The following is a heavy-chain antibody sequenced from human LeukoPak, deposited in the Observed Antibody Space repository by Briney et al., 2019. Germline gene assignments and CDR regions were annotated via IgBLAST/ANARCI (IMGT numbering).Heavy chain of an antibody. CDR2: IYYSGST. CDR3: ARDKGLWFGEPDY. CDR1: GGSISSGGYY. Sequence: SETLSLTCTVSGGSISSGGYYWSWIRQHPGKGLEWIGYIYYSGSTYYNPSLKSRVTISVDTSKNQFSLKLSSVTAADTAVYYCARDKGLWFGEPDYWGQGTLVTVSS. J-gene: IGHJ4*02. D-gene: IGHD3-10*01. V-gene: IGHV4-30-4*08.